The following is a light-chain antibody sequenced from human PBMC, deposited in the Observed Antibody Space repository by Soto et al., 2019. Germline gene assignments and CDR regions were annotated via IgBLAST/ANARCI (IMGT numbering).Light chain of an antibody. V-gene: IGKV1-5*03. CDR3: QQYNSYWT. CDR2: KAS. J-gene: IGKJ1*01. CDR1: QSISSW. Sequence: DIQMTQSPSTLSASVGDRVTITCRASQSISSWLAWYQQKPGKAPKLLIYKASSLESGVPSRVSGRGSGTELTRTVSSLQPDDFATYSCQQYNSYWTFGQGTKVVIK.